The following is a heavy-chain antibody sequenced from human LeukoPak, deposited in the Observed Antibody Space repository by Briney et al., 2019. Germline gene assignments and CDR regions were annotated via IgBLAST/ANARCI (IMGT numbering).Heavy chain of an antibody. J-gene: IGHJ1*01. CDR1: GFTFSSHA. V-gene: IGHV3-23*01. D-gene: IGHD4-17*01. Sequence: PGGSLRLSCAASGFTFSSHAMSWVRQAPGKGLEWVSVISGSGGSTYYADSVKGRFTVSRDNSKNTLYLQMNSLRAEDTAVYYCAKEIYGDSTGGRFQHWGQGTLVTVSS. CDR2: ISGSGGST. CDR3: AKEIYGDSTGGRFQH.